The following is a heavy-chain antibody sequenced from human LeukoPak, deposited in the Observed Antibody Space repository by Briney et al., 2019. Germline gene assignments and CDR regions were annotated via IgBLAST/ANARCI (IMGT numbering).Heavy chain of an antibody. D-gene: IGHD6-13*01. CDR2: ISSSSSYI. CDR3: ARDHSGGSSWYGKNWFDP. CDR1: GFTFSSYE. V-gene: IGHV3-21*01. Sequence: PGGSLRLSCAASGFTFSSYEMNWVRQAPGKGLEWVSSISSSSSYIYYADSVKGRFTISRDNAKNSLYLQMNSLRAEDTAVYYCARDHSGGSSWYGKNWFDPWGQGTLVTVSS. J-gene: IGHJ5*02.